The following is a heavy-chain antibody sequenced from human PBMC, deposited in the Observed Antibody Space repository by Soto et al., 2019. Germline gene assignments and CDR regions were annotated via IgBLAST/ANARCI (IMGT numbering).Heavy chain of an antibody. Sequence: QVQLVESGGGLVKPGGSLRLSCAASGFTFSDYYMSWIRQAPGKGLEWVSYISSSSSYTNYADSVKGRFTISRDNAKNSLYLQMNSLRAEDTAVYYCARHYCSRTSCDNDQLGYYFDYWGQGTLVTVSS. V-gene: IGHV3-11*06. J-gene: IGHJ4*02. D-gene: IGHD2-2*02. CDR1: GFTFSDYY. CDR2: ISSSSSYT. CDR3: ARHYCSRTSCDNDQLGYYFDY.